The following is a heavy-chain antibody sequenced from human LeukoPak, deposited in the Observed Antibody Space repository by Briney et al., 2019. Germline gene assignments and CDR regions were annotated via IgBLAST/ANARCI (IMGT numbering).Heavy chain of an antibody. CDR1: GYTFTSYY. V-gene: IGHV1-46*01. CDR3: ARDRAVRGVIDAFDY. CDR2: INPSGGST. D-gene: IGHD3-10*02. Sequence: ASVKVSCKASGYTFTSYYMHWVRQAPGQGLEWMGIINPSGGSTSYAQKFQGRVTMTRDTSTSTVYIELSSLRSEDTAVYYCARDRAVRGVIDAFDYWGQGTLVTVSS. J-gene: IGHJ4*02.